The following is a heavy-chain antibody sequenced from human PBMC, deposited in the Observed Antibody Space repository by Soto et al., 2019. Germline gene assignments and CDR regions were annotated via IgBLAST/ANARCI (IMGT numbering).Heavy chain of an antibody. CDR2: RYTSGDI. V-gene: IGHV4-4*02. CDR3: ARSRGYCSSTSCKYAMDV. CDR1: GDYISSSKW. Sequence: PSETLSLTCAVSGDYISSSKWWSWVRQPPGKGLEWIGHRYTSGDINYNLSLKSRVTMSLDISKNQFSLKLSPVTAADTGVYYCARSRGYCSSTSCKYAMDVWGQGTAVTVSS. D-gene: IGHD2-2*01. J-gene: IGHJ6*02.